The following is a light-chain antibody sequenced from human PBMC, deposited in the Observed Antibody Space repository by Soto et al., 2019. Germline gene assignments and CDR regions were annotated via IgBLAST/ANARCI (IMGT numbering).Light chain of an antibody. CDR3: QSYDADILI. CDR1: SGNIVSNY. CDR2: EDD. Sequence: NFMLTQPHSVSGSPGKTVTISCTRSSGNIVSNYVQWYQQRPGSSPTTVIFEDDDRPSGVPDRFSASLDTSTNSAYLTISGLKPEDEADYYCQSYDADILIFVGGTKVTVL. J-gene: IGLJ2*01. V-gene: IGLV6-57*01.